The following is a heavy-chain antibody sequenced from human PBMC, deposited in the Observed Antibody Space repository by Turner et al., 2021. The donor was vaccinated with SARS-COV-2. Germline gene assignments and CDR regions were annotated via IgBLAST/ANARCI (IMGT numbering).Heavy chain of an antibody. D-gene: IGHD3-10*01. J-gene: IGHJ4*02. CDR1: GFTLRSYA. Sequence: EVQLLESVGGLVQPGGSLRLSCAASGFTLRSYAMSWVRQAPGKGLEWVAAISGSGGSTYYADSVKGRFTISRDNSKNTLYLQMNSLRAEDTAVYYCAKQGDYGSGYFDYWGQGTLVTVSS. V-gene: IGHV3-23*01. CDR3: AKQGDYGSGYFDY. CDR2: ISGSGGST.